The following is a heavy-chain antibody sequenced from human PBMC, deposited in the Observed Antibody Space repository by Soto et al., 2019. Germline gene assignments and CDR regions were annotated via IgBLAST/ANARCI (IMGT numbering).Heavy chain of an antibody. V-gene: IGHV1-46*01. D-gene: IGHD2-21*01. CDR2: INPANGST. CDR1: GYRLINYY. Sequence: RGSVKVSCKATGYRLINYYVHWVRQARGQGVEGIGVINPANGSTTYAETFHGRITITTDTSTSTLFMELSSLRSEDTAVYFCARDISRRQTYYGMDVWGQGTTVTVSS. CDR3: ARDISRRQTYYGMDV. J-gene: IGHJ6*02.